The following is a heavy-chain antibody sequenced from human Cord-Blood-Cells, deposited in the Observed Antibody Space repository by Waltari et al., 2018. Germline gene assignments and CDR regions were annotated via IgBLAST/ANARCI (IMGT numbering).Heavy chain of an antibody. V-gene: IGHV4-34*01. CDR2: INHSGST. CDR3: AKRVSGGASGWFDP. D-gene: IGHD2-8*01. CDR1: GGSFSGYY. Sequence: QVQLQQWGAGLLTPSETLSLTCAVYGGSFSGYYRRWIRPPPGKGLEWIGEINHSGSTNYNPSLKSRVTISVDTSKNQFSLKLSSVTAADTAVYYCAKRVSGGASGWFDPWGQGTLVTVSS. J-gene: IGHJ5*02.